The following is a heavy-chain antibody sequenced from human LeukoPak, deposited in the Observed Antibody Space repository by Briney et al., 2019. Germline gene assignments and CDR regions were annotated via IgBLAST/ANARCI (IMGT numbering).Heavy chain of an antibody. Sequence: KVSCKASGGTFSSYAISWVRQAHGQGLEWMGGIIPIFGTANYAQKLQGRVTITTDESKRTDYMEMSRLRAEDTAVYYCARVGGHDYGDYAFDYWGQGTLVTVSS. CDR3: ARVGGHDYGDYAFDY. J-gene: IGHJ4*02. CDR1: GGTFSSYA. D-gene: IGHD4-17*01. V-gene: IGHV1-69*05. CDR2: IIPIFGTA.